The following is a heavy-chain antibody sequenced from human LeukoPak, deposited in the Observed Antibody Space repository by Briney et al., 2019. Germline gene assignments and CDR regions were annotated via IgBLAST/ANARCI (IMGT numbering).Heavy chain of an antibody. D-gene: IGHD2-2*02. Sequence: SETLSLTCTVSGGSLSSYYWNWIRQPAGKGLQWIGRIDSSGNTHYNPSLKSRVTMSVDTSKNQFSLKLNSVTAADTAVYYCARDPYQLLYRFDYWGQGTLVTVSS. CDR3: ARDPYQLLYRFDY. CDR2: IDSSGNT. CDR1: GGSLSSYY. V-gene: IGHV4-4*07. J-gene: IGHJ4*02.